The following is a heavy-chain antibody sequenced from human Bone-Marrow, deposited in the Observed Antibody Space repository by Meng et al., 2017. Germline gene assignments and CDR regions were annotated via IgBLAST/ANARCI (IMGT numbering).Heavy chain of an antibody. V-gene: IGHV6-1*01. Sequence: QVQLQQSGPGLLKPSQTLSLTCAISGDSVSSNSATWNWIRQSPSRGLEWLGRTYYRSRWYSDYAVSVQSRITINPDTSKNQFSLQLNYLTPEDSAVYYCARDGTSWYFFDYWGQGTLVTVSS. CDR3: ARDGTSWYFFDY. CDR2: TYYRSRWYS. CDR1: GDSVSSNSAT. J-gene: IGHJ4*02. D-gene: IGHD1-1*01.